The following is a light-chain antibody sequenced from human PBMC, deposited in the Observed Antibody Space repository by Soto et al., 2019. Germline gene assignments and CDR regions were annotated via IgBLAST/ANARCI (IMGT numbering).Light chain of an antibody. CDR1: HDIDTY. V-gene: IGKV1-27*01. J-gene: IGKJ3*01. CDR3: QKYNSAPRIT. Sequence: DIPMTQSPSSLSASVGDRVTITCRASHDIDTYLAWYQQKPGKAPKLLIYAASTLQSGVPSRFSGSRSGTDFTLTISSLQPEDVATYYCQKYNSAPRITFGPGTKVDIK. CDR2: AAS.